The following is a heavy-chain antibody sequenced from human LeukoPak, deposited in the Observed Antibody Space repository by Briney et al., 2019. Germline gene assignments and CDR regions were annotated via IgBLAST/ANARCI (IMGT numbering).Heavy chain of an antibody. Sequence: TSETLSLTCTVSGGSISSGGYYWSWIRQHPGKGLEWIGYIYYSGSTYYNPSLKSRVTISVDTSKNQFSLKLNSVTAADTAVYYCARGRPYSGGYHLDYWGQGTLVTVSA. CDR3: ARGRPYSGGYHLDY. J-gene: IGHJ4*02. D-gene: IGHD1-26*01. CDR1: GGSISSGGYY. CDR2: IYYSGST. V-gene: IGHV4-31*03.